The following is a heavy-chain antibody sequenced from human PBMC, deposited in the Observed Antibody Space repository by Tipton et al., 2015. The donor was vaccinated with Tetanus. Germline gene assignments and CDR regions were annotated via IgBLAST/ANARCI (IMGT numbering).Heavy chain of an antibody. V-gene: IGHV1-46*01. D-gene: IGHD3-16*01. CDR2: VNPSGGVT. Sequence: QSGPEVKKPGASVKVSCKAAGYTFTGNYLQWVRQAPGQGLEWMGLVNPSGGVTTYAQNFKGRLILTKDTSTSTVTMQLASLRSDDTAVYYCARERGNRANAFDVWGPGTKVTVSS. CDR1: GYTFTGNY. CDR3: ARERGNRANAFDV. J-gene: IGHJ3*01.